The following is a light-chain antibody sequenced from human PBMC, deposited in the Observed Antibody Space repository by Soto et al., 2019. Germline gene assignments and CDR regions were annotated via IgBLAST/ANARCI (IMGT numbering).Light chain of an antibody. CDR2: KAS. J-gene: IGKJ5*01. CDR3: QQPTSFSIT. CDR1: ESISRL. Sequence: DIQMTMSPATLSLSVGDRVTITCRASESISRLLAWYQQKPGQAPKLLIYKASSLESGVTSRFSGSGSGTEFTLTIISLQADDFAPYCCQQPTSFSITFAQVTGLETK. V-gene: IGKV1-5*03.